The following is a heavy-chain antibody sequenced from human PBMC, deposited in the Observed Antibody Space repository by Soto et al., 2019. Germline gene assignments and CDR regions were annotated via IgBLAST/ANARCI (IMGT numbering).Heavy chain of an antibody. J-gene: IGHJ6*02. CDR1: GYSFTSFW. Sequence: PGESLKISCKGSGYSFTSFWISWVRQMPGKGLEWMGRIDPSDSYTNYSPSFQGHVTISADKSISTAYLQWSSLKASDTAMYYCTGSPRVFCSSPSCGEWGNYYGRAVGGQGTRVTVPS. V-gene: IGHV5-10-1*01. CDR2: IDPSDSYT. CDR3: TGSPRVFCSSPSCGEWGNYYGRAV. D-gene: IGHD2-2*01.